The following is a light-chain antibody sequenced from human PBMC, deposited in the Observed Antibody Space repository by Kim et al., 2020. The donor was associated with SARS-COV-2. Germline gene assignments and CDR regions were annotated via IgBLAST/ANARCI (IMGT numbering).Light chain of an antibody. V-gene: IGKV1-5*01. CDR2: DAS. Sequence: ASVGDRVTITCRVSQSISSWLAWYQQKPGKAPKLLIYDASSLESGVPSRFSGSGSGTEFTLTISSLQPDDFATYYCQQYNSYSWTFGQGTKVDIK. CDR3: QQYNSYSWT. J-gene: IGKJ1*01. CDR1: QSISSW.